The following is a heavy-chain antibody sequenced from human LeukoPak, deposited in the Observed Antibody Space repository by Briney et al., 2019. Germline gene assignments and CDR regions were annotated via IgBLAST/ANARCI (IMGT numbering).Heavy chain of an antibody. CDR1: GFTFSSYD. J-gene: IGHJ4*02. V-gene: IGHV3-13*01. CDR3: ARSYYDSSGDTFVY. D-gene: IGHD3-22*01. CDR2: IGTAGDT. Sequence: PGGSLRLSCAASGFTFSSYDMHWVRHATGKGLEWVSAIGTAGDTYYPGSVKGRFTISRENAKNSLYLQMNSLRAGDTAVYYCARSYYDSSGDTFVYWGQGTLVTVSS.